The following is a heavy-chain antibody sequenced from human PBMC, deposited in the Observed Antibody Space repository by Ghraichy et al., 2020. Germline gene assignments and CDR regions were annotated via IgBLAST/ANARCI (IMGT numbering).Heavy chain of an antibody. V-gene: IGHV1-46*03. CDR3: AREVYIPERWLQFSYWYFDL. CDR1: GYTFTSYY. Sequence: ASVKVSCKASGYTFTSYYMHWVRQAPGQGLEWMGIINPSGGSTSYAQKFQGRVTMTRDTSTSTVYMELSSLRSEDTAVYYCAREVYIPERWLQFSYWYFDLWGRGTLVTVSS. CDR2: INPSGGST. J-gene: IGHJ2*01. D-gene: IGHD5-24*01.